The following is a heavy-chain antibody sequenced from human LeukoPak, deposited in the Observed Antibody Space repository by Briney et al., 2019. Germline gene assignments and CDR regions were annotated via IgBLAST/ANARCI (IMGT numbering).Heavy chain of an antibody. CDR2: VYPGDSDT. D-gene: IGHD3-22*01. CDR1: GYSFTRYW. CDR3: ARGLHYDSSGYFAAF. V-gene: IGHV5-51*01. J-gene: IGHJ4*01. Sequence: GESLKISCKASGYSFTRYWIGWVRQKTGKGLEWVGIVYPGDSDTIYSPSFQGQATISADRSITTAYLELYRLKASDTATYFCARGLHYDSSGYFAAFWGRGTLVTVSS.